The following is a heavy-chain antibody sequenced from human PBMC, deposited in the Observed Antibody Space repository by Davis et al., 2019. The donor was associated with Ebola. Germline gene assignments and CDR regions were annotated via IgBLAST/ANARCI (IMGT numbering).Heavy chain of an antibody. J-gene: IGHJ6*02. CDR2: IGTAGDT. V-gene: IGHV3-13*01. CDR3: AKDNQKWLTYYAMDV. D-gene: IGHD6-19*01. Sequence: PGGSLRPSCPPPGFTPSRYDMHWVRQAPGKGLGWVSTIGTAGDTYYPGSVKGRFTISRDNSKNFLHLQMNSLRTEDTALYYCAKDNQKWLTYYAMDVWGQGTTVTVSS. CDR1: GFTPSRYD.